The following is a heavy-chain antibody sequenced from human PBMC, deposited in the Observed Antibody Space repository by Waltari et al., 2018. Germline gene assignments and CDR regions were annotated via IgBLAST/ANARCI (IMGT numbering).Heavy chain of an antibody. CDR2: IYPAGST. J-gene: IGHJ4*02. CDR3: TTSRDEYTAMVFFDH. CDR1: GFSVSTTH. V-gene: IGHV3-66*02. D-gene: IGHD5-18*01. Sequence: DVQLVESGGGLVHPGGSLRPSCAARGFSVSTTHLRWVRQTPGKGLDWVSIIYPAGSTYNADSVVGRFTIYRDISQNTLHLQMNNLRPEDTAIYYCTTSRDEYTAMVFFDHWGQGTLVSVSS.